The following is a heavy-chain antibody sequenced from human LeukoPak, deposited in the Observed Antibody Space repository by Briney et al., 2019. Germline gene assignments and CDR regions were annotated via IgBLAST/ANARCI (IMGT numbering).Heavy chain of an antibody. CDR2: ISSSGDIT. CDR3: AEIWFGELGPFDI. CDR1: GFTFSSYE. Sequence: GGSLRLSCAASGFTFSSYEMNWVRQAPGKGLEWVSYISSSGDITYYADSVKGRFAISRDNSKNTLYLQMNSLRAEDTAVYYCAEIWFGELGPFDIWGQGTMVTVSS. V-gene: IGHV3-23*01. D-gene: IGHD3-10*01. J-gene: IGHJ3*02.